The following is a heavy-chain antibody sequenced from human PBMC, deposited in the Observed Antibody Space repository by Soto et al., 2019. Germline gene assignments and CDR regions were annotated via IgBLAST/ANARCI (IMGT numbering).Heavy chain of an antibody. D-gene: IGHD1-1*01. CDR3: ATRGTRWLQSPFDY. J-gene: IGHJ4*02. Sequence: QVQVVQSGAEVKKPGASVKVSCKVSGYTLTDLAMHWVRQAPGKGLEWVGGFDPEDGETIYAQKFQGRVTMTEDTSTDTAYMELSSLRSEDTAVYYCATRGTRWLQSPFDYWGQGTPVTVSS. V-gene: IGHV1-24*01. CDR2: FDPEDGET. CDR1: GYTLTDLA.